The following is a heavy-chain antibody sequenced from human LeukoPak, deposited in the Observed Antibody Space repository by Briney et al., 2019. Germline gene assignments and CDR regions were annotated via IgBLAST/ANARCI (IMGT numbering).Heavy chain of an antibody. Sequence: GSLRLSCAASGFTFNSYWMSWVRQAPGKGLEWVANINQDGSEKNYVDSVKGRFTVSRDNAKNPLYLQMNSLRAEDTAVYYCARDWYSSNWFPFFDSWGQGTLVTVSS. D-gene: IGHD6-13*01. CDR1: GFTFNSYW. CDR3: ARDWYSSNWFPFFDS. J-gene: IGHJ4*02. CDR2: INQDGSEK. V-gene: IGHV3-7*01.